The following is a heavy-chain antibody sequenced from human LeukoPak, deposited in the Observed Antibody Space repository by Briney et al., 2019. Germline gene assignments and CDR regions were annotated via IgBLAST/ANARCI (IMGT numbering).Heavy chain of an antibody. CDR1: GDSIRSYY. J-gene: IGHJ4*02. D-gene: IGHD5-24*01. CDR2: IYSRGST. CDR3: ARPAGRWLQPNFDY. Sequence: SETLSLTCSVSGDSIRSYYWSWVRQPPGKGLEWIGFIYSRGSTNYNPSLKSRVTISVDTSKNQFSLKLSSVTAADTAVYYCARPAGRWLQPNFDYWGQGTLVTVSS. V-gene: IGHV4-4*09.